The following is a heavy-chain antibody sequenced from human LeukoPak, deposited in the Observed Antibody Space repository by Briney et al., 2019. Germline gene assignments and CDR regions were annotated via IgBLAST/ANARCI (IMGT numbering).Heavy chain of an antibody. D-gene: IGHD1-26*01. CDR2: INHSGST. J-gene: IGHJ4*02. CDR3: ARAEYSGSQLDY. CDR1: GGSFSGYY. Sequence: SETLSLTCAVYGGSFSGYYWSWIRQPPGKGLEWIGEINHSGSTNYNPSLKSRVTISVDTSKNQFSLKLSSVTAADTAVYYCARAEYSGSQLDYWGQGTLVTVSS. V-gene: IGHV4-34*01.